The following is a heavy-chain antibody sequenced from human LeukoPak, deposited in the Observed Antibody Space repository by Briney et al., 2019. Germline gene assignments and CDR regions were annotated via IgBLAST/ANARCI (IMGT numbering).Heavy chain of an antibody. J-gene: IGHJ4*02. CDR1: GGSISSSSYY. D-gene: IGHD3-22*01. CDR3: ASYYDSSGYYRDY. V-gene: IGHV4-39*01. CDR2: IYYSGST. Sequence: SETLSLTCTVSGGSISSSSYYWGWIRQPPGKGLEWIGSIYYSGSTYYNPSLKSRVTISVDTSKNQFSLKLSSVTAADTAVYYCASYYDSSGYYRDYWGQGTLVTVSS.